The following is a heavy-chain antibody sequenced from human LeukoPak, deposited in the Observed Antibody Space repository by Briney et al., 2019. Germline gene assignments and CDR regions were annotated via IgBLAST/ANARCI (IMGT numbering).Heavy chain of an antibody. D-gene: IGHD2-15*01. CDR2: ISGGSRYI. V-gene: IGHV3-21*01. Sequence: GGSLRLSCAASGFTFSSYSMNWVRQAPGKGLEWVSSISGGSRYILYPDSVKGRFTISRDDAKNSLYLQMNSLRDEDTAVYYCAKDIEASIWGQGTLVAVSS. CDR1: GFTFSSYS. J-gene: IGHJ4*02. CDR3: AKDIEASI.